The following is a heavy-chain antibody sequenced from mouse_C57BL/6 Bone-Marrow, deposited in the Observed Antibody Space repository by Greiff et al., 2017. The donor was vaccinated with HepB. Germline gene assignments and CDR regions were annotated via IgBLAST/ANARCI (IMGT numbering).Heavy chain of an antibody. D-gene: IGHD1-1*01. CDR1: GFTFSDYY. J-gene: IGHJ4*01. CDR3: ARDYGSSSEEGYYAMDY. Sequence: EVQLQESEGGLVQPGRSMKLSCTASGFTFSDYYMAWVRQVPEKGLEWVANINYDGSSTYYLDSLKSRFIISRDNAKNILYLQMSSLKSEDTATYYCARDYGSSSEEGYYAMDYWGQGTSVTVSS. V-gene: IGHV5-16*01. CDR2: INYDGSST.